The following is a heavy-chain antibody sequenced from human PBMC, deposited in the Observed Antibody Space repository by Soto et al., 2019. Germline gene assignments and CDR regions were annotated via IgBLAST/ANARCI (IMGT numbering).Heavy chain of an antibody. CDR3: AGDEGYYYSGKDV. D-gene: IGHD2-8*02. Sequence: ETMSLTCTVSGDSISNYYWNWIRQSAGKGLEWIGRIYTSGTTYYNPSLKSRVTVSVDTSKNQLSLKLTSVTAADTAVYFCAGDEGYYYSGKDVWGQGTTVTV. CDR2: IYTSGTT. J-gene: IGHJ6*02. V-gene: IGHV4-4*07. CDR1: GDSISNYY.